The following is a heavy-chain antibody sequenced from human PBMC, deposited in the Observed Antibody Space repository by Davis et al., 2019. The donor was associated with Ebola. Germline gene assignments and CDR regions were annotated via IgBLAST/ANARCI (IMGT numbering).Heavy chain of an antibody. Sequence: GGSLRLSCAASGFTFSSYAMHWVRQAPGKGLEWVAVISYDGSNKYYADSVKGRFTISRDNSKNTLYRQMNSLRAEDTAVYYCARDVSFGAVTIFYYYYYGMDVWGQGTTVTVSS. CDR3: ARDVSFGAVTIFYYYYYGMDV. CDR1: GFTFSSYA. V-gene: IGHV3-30-3*01. CDR2: ISYDGSNK. J-gene: IGHJ6*02. D-gene: IGHD4-17*01.